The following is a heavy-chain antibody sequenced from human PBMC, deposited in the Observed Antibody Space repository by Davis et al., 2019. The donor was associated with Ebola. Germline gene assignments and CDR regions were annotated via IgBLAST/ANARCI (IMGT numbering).Heavy chain of an antibody. CDR1: GYSFTSYW. CDR2: IYPGDSNT. J-gene: IGHJ4*02. Sequence: GESLKISCTASGYSFTSYWIGWVRQMPGKGLEWMAIIYPGDSNTRYSPSFQGQVTISADKSISTAYLQWSSLKASDTAMYYCARLDGPYSSSPSYFDYWGQGTMVTVSS. D-gene: IGHD6-6*01. CDR3: ARLDGPYSSSPSYFDY. V-gene: IGHV5-51*01.